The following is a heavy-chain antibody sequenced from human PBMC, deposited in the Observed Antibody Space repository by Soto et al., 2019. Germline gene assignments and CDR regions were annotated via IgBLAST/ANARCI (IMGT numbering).Heavy chain of an antibody. CDR1: GFTFSSYA. CDR3: AKDVRMAFDFWTSYPPSYEF. D-gene: IGHD3-3*01. Sequence: EVQVLESGGGLVQPGGSLRLSCAASGFTFSSYAMDWVRQAPGKGLEWVSGLSGGGGRTYYADSVKGRCTISRDNAKNTLYLDMNSLRAEDPAIYYCAKDVRMAFDFWTSYPPSYEFWGQGTLVTVSS. CDR2: LSGGGGRT. J-gene: IGHJ4*02. V-gene: IGHV3-23*01.